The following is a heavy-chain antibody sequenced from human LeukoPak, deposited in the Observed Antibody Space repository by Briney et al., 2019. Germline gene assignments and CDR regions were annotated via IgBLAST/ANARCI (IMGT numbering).Heavy chain of an antibody. CDR2: IYYSGST. CDR3: ARKETYCSSTSCYPAAAFDI. CDR1: GGSISSYY. D-gene: IGHD2-2*01. V-gene: IGHV4-59*08. J-gene: IGHJ3*02. Sequence: SETLSLTCTVSGGSISSYYWSWIRQPPGKGLEWIGYIYYSGSTNYNPSHKSRVTISVDTSKNQFSLKLSSVTAADTAVYYCARKETYCSSTSCYPAAAFDIWGQGTMVTVSS.